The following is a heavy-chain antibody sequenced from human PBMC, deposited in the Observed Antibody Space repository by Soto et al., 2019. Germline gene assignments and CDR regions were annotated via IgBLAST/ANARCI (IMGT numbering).Heavy chain of an antibody. J-gene: IGHJ2*01. CDR2: INPDSGGT. V-gene: IGHV1-2*02. Sequence: EASVKVSCKASGYTFTDYYIHWVRQAPGQGLEWVGWINPDSGGTNLAQRFQGRVTMTSDTSINTAYMELSGLRSDDTAVYYCAIRTGQLAIISEFDGDWFFEVWGRGTLVTVSS. D-gene: IGHD2-2*01. CDR1: GYTFTDYY. CDR3: AIRTGQLAIISEFDGDWFFEV.